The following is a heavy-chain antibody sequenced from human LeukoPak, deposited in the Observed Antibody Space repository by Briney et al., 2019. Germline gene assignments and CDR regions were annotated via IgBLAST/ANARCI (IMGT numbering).Heavy chain of an antibody. CDR1: GYTFTGYY. V-gene: IGHV1-2*06. CDR2: INPNSGGT. CDR3: AAAGIAAAGLKFY. Sequence: ASVKVSCKASGYTFTGYYMHWVRQAPGQGLEWMGRINPNSGGTNYAQKFQGRVTMNRDTSISTAYMELSRMRSDDTAVYYCAAAGIAAAGLKFYWGQGTLVTVSS. J-gene: IGHJ4*02. D-gene: IGHD6-13*01.